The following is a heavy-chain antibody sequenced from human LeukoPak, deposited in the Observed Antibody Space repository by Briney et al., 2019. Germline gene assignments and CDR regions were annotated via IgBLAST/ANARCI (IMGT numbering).Heavy chain of an antibody. J-gene: IGHJ4*02. Sequence: GGSLRLSCAASGFTFSSYGMHWVRQAPGRGLEWVAFIRYDGSNKYYADSVKGRFTISRDNSKNTLYLQMNSLRAEDTAVYYCAKDSSSWYHSSYYFDYWGQGTLVTVSS. CDR3: AKDSSSWYHSSYYFDY. D-gene: IGHD6-13*01. CDR2: IRYDGSNK. V-gene: IGHV3-30*02. CDR1: GFTFSSYG.